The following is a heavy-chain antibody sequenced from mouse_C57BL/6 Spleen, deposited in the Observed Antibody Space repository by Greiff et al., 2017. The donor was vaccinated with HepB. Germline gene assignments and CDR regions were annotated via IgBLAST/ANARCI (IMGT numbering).Heavy chain of an antibody. CDR2: IYPRDGST. Sequence: VQLQQSGPELVKPGASVKLSCKASGYTFTSYDINWVKQTPGQGLEWIGWIYPRDGSTKYNEKVKGKATLTVATSSSTAYMELHSLTSEDSAVYFCAREGYYYGSSYPFAYWGQGTLVTVSA. CDR3: AREGYYYGSSYPFAY. J-gene: IGHJ3*01. D-gene: IGHD1-1*01. CDR1: GYTFTSYD. V-gene: IGHV1-85*01.